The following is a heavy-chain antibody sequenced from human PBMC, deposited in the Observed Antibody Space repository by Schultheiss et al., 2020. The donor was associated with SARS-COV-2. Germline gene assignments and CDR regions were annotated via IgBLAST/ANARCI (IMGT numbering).Heavy chain of an antibody. CDR2: IYHSGST. Sequence: SQTLSLTCAVYGGSFSGYYWSWIRQPPGKGLEWIGSIYHSGSTYYNPSLKSRVTILVDTSKNQFSLKLSSVTAADTAVYYCARTWGEEEDAFDIWGQGTMVTVSS. J-gene: IGHJ3*02. CDR1: GGSFSGYY. CDR3: ARTWGEEEDAFDI. D-gene: IGHD7-27*01. V-gene: IGHV4-34*01.